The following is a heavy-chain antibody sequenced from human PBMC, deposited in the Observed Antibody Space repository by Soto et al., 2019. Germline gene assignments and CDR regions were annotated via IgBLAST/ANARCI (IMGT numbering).Heavy chain of an antibody. D-gene: IGHD2-15*01. V-gene: IGHV3-23*01. CDR3: AKDPPRFGGGPKRIMDV. CDR2: ISGSGGST. CDR1: GFTFSSYA. J-gene: IGHJ6*02. Sequence: GGSLRLSCAASGFTFSSYAMSWVRQAPGKGLEWVSAISGSGGSTYYADSVKGRFTISRDNSKNTLYLQMNSLRAEDTAVYYCAKDPPRFGGGPKRIMDVWGQGTTVTVSS.